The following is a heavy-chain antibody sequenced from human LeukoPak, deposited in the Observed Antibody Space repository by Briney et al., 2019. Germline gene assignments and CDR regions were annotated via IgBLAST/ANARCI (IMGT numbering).Heavy chain of an antibody. CDR3: ARDFPVTTDAFDI. J-gene: IGHJ3*02. D-gene: IGHD4-17*01. V-gene: IGHV3-74*01. Sequence: PGGSLRLSCAASGFTFSSYSMNWVRQAPGKGLVWVSRINSDGSSTSYADSVKGRFTISRDNAKNTLYLQMNSLRAEDTAVYYCARDFPVTTDAFDIWGQGTMVTVSS. CDR2: INSDGSST. CDR1: GFTFSSYS.